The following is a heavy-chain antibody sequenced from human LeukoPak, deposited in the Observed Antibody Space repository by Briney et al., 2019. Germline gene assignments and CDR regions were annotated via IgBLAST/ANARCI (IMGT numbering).Heavy chain of an antibody. CDR1: GFTLSSYA. CDR3: AKDQYYDSSGYMGPNAFDI. D-gene: IGHD3-22*01. V-gene: IGHV3-23*01. Sequence: RGSLRPSCAASGFTLSSYAMSWGRQAPGKGLEWVSAISGSGGSTYYADSVKGRFTISRDNSKNTLYLQMNSLRAEDTAVYYCAKDQYYDSSGYMGPNAFDIWGQGTMVTVSS. CDR2: ISGSGGST. J-gene: IGHJ3*02.